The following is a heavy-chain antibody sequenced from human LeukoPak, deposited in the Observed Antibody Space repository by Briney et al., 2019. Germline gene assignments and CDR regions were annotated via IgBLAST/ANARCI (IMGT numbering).Heavy chain of an antibody. CDR1: GFTFSSYA. J-gene: IGHJ4*02. CDR3: ARDYVVGASLVFNY. Sequence: GGSLRLSCAASGFTFSSYAMSWVRQAPGKGLEWVSGINWNGGSTGYADSVKGRFTISRDNAKNSLYLQMNSLRAEDTALYYCARDYVVGASLVFNYWGQGTLVTVSS. CDR2: INWNGGST. V-gene: IGHV3-20*04. D-gene: IGHD1-26*01.